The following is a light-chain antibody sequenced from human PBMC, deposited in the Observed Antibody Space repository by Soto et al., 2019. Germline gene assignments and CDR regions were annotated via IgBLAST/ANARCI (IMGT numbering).Light chain of an antibody. Sequence: QSVLTQPPSASGTPGQRVTISCSGSSSNLGSNSVNWYQQVPGTAPKLLISSDNQRPSGVPDRFSGSQSGTSASLAISGLRSEDEADYYCAAWDTSLSVRLFGGGTKLTVL. V-gene: IGLV1-47*02. CDR1: SSNLGSNS. CDR3: AAWDTSLSVRL. CDR2: SDN. J-gene: IGLJ3*02.